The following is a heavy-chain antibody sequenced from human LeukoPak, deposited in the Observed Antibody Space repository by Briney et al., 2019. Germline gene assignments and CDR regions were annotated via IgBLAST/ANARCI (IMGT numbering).Heavy chain of an antibody. CDR3: ARVTHYYDSSGYEYYFDY. D-gene: IGHD3-22*01. J-gene: IGHJ4*02. V-gene: IGHV4-4*07. Sequence: SETLSLTCTISGGSISSYYWSWIRQPAGKGLEWIGRIYTSGSTNYNPSLKSRVTMSVDTSKNQFSLKLSSVTAADTAVYYCARVTHYYDSSGYEYYFDYWGQGTLVTVSS. CDR1: GGSISSYY. CDR2: IYTSGST.